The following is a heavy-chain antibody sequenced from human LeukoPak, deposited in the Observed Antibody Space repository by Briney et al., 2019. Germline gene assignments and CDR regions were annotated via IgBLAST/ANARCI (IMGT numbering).Heavy chain of an antibody. D-gene: IGHD2-2*01. CDR3: AREGCSSTSCYDY. V-gene: IGHV3-21*01. J-gene: IGHJ4*02. CDR1: GFTFSSYS. CDR2: ISSSSSYI. Sequence: GGSLRLSCAASGFTFSSYSMNWVRQAPGKWLEWVSSISSSSSYIYYADSVKGRFTISRDNAKNSLYLQMNSLRAEDTAVYYCAREGCSSTSCYDYWGQGTLVTVSS.